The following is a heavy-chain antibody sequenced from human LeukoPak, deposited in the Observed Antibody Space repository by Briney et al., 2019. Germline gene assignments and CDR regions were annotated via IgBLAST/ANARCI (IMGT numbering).Heavy chain of an antibody. V-gene: IGHV3-7*01. D-gene: IGHD3-10*01. J-gene: IGHJ6*03. CDR1: RFIFSRYW. CDR2: IKQGGREK. Sequence: PGGSVSLSCAASRFIFSRYWMSWLPQAPGEGLEGVANIKQGGREKYYVDSVRGRLTISRDNAKNSLYMQMNSLRDEDTAVYYTARGDTMVRGVIKGYYYYYMDVWGKGTTVTVSS. CDR3: ARGDTMVRGVIKGYYYYYMDV.